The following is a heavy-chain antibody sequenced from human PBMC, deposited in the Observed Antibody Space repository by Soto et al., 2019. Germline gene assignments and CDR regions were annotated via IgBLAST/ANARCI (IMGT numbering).Heavy chain of an antibody. CDR3: AHRYYDTFTGSHWLDP. CDR1: GFSLTTRGVG. D-gene: IGHD3-9*01. J-gene: IGHJ5*02. Sequence: QITLKESGPTLVKPTQTLTLTCTFSGFSLTTRGVGVGWIRQPPGKALEWFALIYWDDDKRYSPSLKSRLTIPNDTPKTQLVLTMSNMDPVDTATSSCAHRYYDTFTGSHWLDPWGQGTLVIVAS. V-gene: IGHV2-5*02. CDR2: IYWDDDK.